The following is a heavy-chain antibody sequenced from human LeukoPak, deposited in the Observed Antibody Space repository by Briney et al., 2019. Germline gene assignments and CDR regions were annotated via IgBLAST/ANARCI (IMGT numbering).Heavy chain of an antibody. Sequence: ASVKVSCKASGYTFTSYDINWVRQVTGQGLEWMGWMNPNSGNTGYAQKFQGRVTITRNTSISTAYMEPSSLRSEDTAVYYCARCYDFWSGLYYFDYWGQGTLVTVSS. CDR1: GYTFTSYD. D-gene: IGHD3-3*01. CDR3: ARCYDFWSGLYYFDY. CDR2: MNPNSGNT. J-gene: IGHJ4*02. V-gene: IGHV1-8*03.